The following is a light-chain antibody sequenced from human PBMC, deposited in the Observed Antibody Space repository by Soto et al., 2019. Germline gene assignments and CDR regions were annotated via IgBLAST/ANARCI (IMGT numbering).Light chain of an antibody. J-gene: IGKJ5*01. CDR3: QQSYSTLSIT. CDR1: ESIARH. CDR2: AAL. Sequence: DIQMTQSPSSLSASVGDRVTITCRASESIARHLNWYQQKPGKAPKLLIYAALSLQNGVPSRFRGGGSGTDFTLTISNRQPEDFATYYCQQSYSTLSITFGQGTRLEI. V-gene: IGKV1-39*01.